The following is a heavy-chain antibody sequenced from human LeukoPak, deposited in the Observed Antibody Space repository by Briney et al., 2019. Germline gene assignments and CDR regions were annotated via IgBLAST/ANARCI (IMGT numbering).Heavy chain of an antibody. Sequence: GGSLRLSCAASGFTFDDYAMHWVRQAPGKGLEWVSGISWNSGSIGYADSVKGRFTISRDNAKNSLYLQMNSLRAEDMALYYCAKEGTRLRLGELSLGYYFDYWGQGTLVTVSS. D-gene: IGHD3-16*02. V-gene: IGHV3-9*03. CDR3: AKEGTRLRLGELSLGYYFDY. CDR2: ISWNSGSI. J-gene: IGHJ4*02. CDR1: GFTFDDYA.